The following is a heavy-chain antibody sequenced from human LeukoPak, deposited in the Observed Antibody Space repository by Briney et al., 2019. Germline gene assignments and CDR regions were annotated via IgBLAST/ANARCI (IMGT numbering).Heavy chain of an antibody. CDR3: ATAHTYYYDSSGYY. Sequence: RASVKVSCKVSGYTLTELSMHWVRQAPGKGLEWMGGFDPEDGETIYAEKFQGRVTMTEDTSTDTAYMELSSLRSEDTAVYYCATAHTYYYDSSGYYWGQGTLVTVSS. J-gene: IGHJ4*02. CDR1: GYTLTELS. D-gene: IGHD3-22*01. V-gene: IGHV1-24*01. CDR2: FDPEDGET.